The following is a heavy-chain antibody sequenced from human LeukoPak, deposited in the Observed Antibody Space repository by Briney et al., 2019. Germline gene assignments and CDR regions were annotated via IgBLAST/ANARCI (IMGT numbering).Heavy chain of an antibody. D-gene: IGHD1-26*01. J-gene: IGHJ4*02. V-gene: IGHV3-21*04. CDR3: AKESTLLLYSGSYFGSDY. Sequence: GGSLRLSCAASGFTFSSYSMNWVRQAPGKGLEWVSSTSSSSSYINYADSVRGRFTISRDNSKNTLYLQMNSLRAEDTAVYYCAKESTLLLYSGSYFGSDYWGQGTLVTVSS. CDR1: GFTFSSYS. CDR2: TSSSSSYI.